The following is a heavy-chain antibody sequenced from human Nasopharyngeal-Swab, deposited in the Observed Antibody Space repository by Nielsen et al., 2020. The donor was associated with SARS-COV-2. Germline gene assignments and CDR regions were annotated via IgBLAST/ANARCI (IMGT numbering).Heavy chain of an antibody. CDR1: GYTFTGYY. J-gene: IGHJ6*02. CDR3: AGGTDDIAARPYYYYGMDV. V-gene: IGHV1-2*06. D-gene: IGHD6-6*01. Sequence: ASVKVSCKASGYTFTGYYMHWVRQAPGQGLEWMGRINPNSGGTNYAQKFQGRVTMTRDTSISTAYMELSRLRSDDTAVYYCAGGTDDIAARPYYYYGMDVWGQGTTVTVSS. CDR2: INPNSGGT.